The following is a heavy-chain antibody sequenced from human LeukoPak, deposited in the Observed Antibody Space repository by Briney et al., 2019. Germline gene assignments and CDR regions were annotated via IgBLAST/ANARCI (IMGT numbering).Heavy chain of an antibody. CDR1: GFTFSNYA. CDR3: AKYLCGGDNCYSGYYFDY. D-gene: IGHD2-15*01. V-gene: IGHV3-23*01. CDR2: LSGSGIST. J-gene: IGHJ4*02. Sequence: QPGGSLRLTCAASGFTFSNYAMSWVSQAPGKGLERVSALSGSGISTHYADSVKGRFTISRDISKNTLFLQMNSLRAEDTVIYYCAKYLCGGDNCYSGYYFDYRGQGTLVTVSS.